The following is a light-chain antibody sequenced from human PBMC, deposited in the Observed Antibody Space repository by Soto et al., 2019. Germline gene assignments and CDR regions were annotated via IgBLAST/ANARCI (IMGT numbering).Light chain of an antibody. V-gene: IGLV2-23*02. Sequence: QPASVSGSPGQSITISCTGTSSDVGSYNLVSWYQQHPGKAPKLMISEVTKRPSGVSNRFSGSKSGNTASLTISGLQAEDETDYYCCSYAGTSTYYVFGTGTKVTVL. CDR3: CSYAGTSTYYV. CDR2: EVT. J-gene: IGLJ1*01. CDR1: SSDVGSYNL.